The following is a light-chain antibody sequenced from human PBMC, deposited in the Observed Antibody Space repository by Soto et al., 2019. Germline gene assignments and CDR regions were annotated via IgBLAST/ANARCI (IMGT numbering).Light chain of an antibody. J-gene: IGKJ1*01. CDR2: DAS. CDR1: QSIGLA. V-gene: IGKV3-11*01. Sequence: EIVLTQSPATLSLSPGERATLSCRASQSIGLAIAWYQHKPGQAPRLLIFDASQRATGIPARFRGSGSGTDFTLSISSLEPEDFAVDYCQQRTDRPPGTFGQGTKVESK. CDR3: QQRTDRPPGT.